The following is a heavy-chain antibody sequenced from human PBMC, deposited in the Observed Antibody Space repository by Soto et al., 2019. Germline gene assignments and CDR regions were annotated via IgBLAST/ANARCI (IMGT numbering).Heavy chain of an antibody. J-gene: IGHJ6*02. CDR3: AVAMVREILIFESSGMHV. Sequence: VHLVQSGAEVKKPGSSVKVSCKTSGGSFNNYAVSWVRQAPGQGLEWMGGIIPNFDTPNYAQKFQDRVTIIADESTSTVYMELRSLRSNDTAVYYCAVAMVREILIFESSGMHVWGQGTTVIVS. CDR2: IIPNFDTP. D-gene: IGHD3-10*01. CDR1: GGSFNNYA. V-gene: IGHV1-69*01.